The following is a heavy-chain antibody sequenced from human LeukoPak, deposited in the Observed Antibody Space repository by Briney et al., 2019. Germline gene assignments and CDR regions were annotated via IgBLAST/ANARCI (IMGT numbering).Heavy chain of an antibody. CDR2: MNPNSGNT. CDR3: ALQLWPFGGSHYYYYYMDV. V-gene: IGHV1-8*03. J-gene: IGHJ6*03. D-gene: IGHD5-18*01. CDR1: GYPFTSYD. Sequence: ASVKVSCKASGYPFTSYDINWVRQATGQGLEWMGWMNPNSGNTGYAQKFQGRVTITTDESTSTAYMELSSLRSEDTAVYYCALQLWPFGGSHYYYYYMDVWGKGTTVTVSS.